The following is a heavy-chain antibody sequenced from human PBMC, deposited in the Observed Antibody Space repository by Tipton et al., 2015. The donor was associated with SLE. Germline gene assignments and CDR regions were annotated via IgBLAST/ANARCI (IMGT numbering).Heavy chain of an antibody. CDR1: GGSFSGYY. V-gene: IGHV4-34*01. Sequence: TLSLTCAVYGGSFSGYYWSWIRQPPGKGLEWIGEINHSGSTNYNPSLKSRVTISVDTSKNQFSLKLSSVTAADTAVYYCARGGGSYGYWGQGTLVTVSS. CDR3: ARGGGSYGY. D-gene: IGHD1-26*01. CDR2: INHSGST. J-gene: IGHJ4*02.